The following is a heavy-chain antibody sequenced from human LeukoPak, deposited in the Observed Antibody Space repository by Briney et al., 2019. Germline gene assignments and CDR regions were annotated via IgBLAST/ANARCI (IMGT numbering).Heavy chain of an antibody. J-gene: IGHJ4*02. CDR2: IKQDGSEK. CDR1: GFTFSSYW. D-gene: IGHD3-10*01. CDR3: AREGVGDFFDY. Sequence: GGSLRLSCAASGFTFSSYWMSWVRQAPGKGLEWVANIKQDGSEKYYVDSVKGRFTISRDNAKNPLYLQMNSLRAEDTAVYYCAREGVGDFFDYWGQGTLVTVSS. V-gene: IGHV3-7*01.